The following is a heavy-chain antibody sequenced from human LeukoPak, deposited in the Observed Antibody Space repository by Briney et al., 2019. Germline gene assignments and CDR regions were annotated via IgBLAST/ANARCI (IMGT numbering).Heavy chain of an antibody. CDR3: ARSSGDWFDP. Sequence: PSETLSLTCTVSGGSINNGGYYWSWIRQHPGKGLEWIGYIYYSGSSYYNPSLRSRVTISVDTSKNHFSLKLSSVTAADTAVYYCARSSGDWFDPWGQGTLVTASS. CDR1: GGSINNGGYY. J-gene: IGHJ5*02. CDR2: IYYSGSS. D-gene: IGHD3-22*01. V-gene: IGHV4-31*03.